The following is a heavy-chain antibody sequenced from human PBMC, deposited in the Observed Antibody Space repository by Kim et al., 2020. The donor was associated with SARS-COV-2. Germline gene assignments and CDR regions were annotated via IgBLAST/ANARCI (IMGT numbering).Heavy chain of an antibody. CDR1: GYTFTSYA. CDR3: ARDQYYYGPNWFDP. D-gene: IGHD3-10*01. Sequence: ASVKVSCKASGYTFTSYAMNWVRQAPGQGLEWMGWINTNTGNPTYAQGFTGRFVFSLDTSVSTAYPQISSLKAEDTAVYYCARDQYYYGPNWFDPWGQGTLVTVSS. J-gene: IGHJ5*02. CDR2: INTNTGNP. V-gene: IGHV7-4-1*02.